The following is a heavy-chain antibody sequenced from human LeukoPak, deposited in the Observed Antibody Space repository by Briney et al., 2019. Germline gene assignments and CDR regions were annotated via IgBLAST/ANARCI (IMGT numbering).Heavy chain of an antibody. Sequence: ASVKVSCKASGYTFTRYYMYWVRQAPGQGLEWMGIINPSGGSTNYAQKFQGRVTMTRNTSISTAYMELSSLRSEDTAVYYCARDNGGRAMAYYYYYYMDVWGKGTTVTISS. J-gene: IGHJ6*03. D-gene: IGHD2-15*01. CDR1: GYTFTRYY. CDR2: INPSGGST. CDR3: ARDNGGRAMAYYYYYYMDV. V-gene: IGHV1-46*01.